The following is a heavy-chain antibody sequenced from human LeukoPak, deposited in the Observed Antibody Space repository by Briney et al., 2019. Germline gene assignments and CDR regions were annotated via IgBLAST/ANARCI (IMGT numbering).Heavy chain of an antibody. CDR2: FHHSGST. CDR3: ARVSDLGDSTRFSNFDY. CDR1: GGFFSCYY. J-gene: IGHJ4*02. V-gene: IGHV4-34*01. D-gene: IGHD4-17*01. Sequence: AEPLSLTCAVYGGFFSCYYWSWSHQPPEKGLELVGDFHHSGSTNYNPSLKSRVTISVDTSKNQFSLKLSSVTAADTAVYYCARVSDLGDSTRFSNFDYWGQGTLVTVSS.